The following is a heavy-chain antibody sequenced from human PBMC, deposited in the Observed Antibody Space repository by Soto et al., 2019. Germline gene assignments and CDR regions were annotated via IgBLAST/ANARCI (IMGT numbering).Heavy chain of an antibody. V-gene: IGHV3-30*03. CDR1: GFSFSSYG. CDR2: ALHDGSNK. J-gene: IGHJ5*02. Sequence: GSRRLSCAASGFSFSSYGMHWVRQAPGKGLEWVAVALHDGSNKYYAESVKGRFSISRDNTKNTLYLQMSSLRPEDTAVYYCALFNYYDISAWGQGP. D-gene: IGHD3-22*01. CDR3: ALFNYYDISA.